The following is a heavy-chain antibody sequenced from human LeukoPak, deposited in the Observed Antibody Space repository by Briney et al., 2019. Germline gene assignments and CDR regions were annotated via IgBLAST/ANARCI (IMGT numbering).Heavy chain of an antibody. Sequence: GGSLRLSCVASGFTFNNYGIHWVRQAPGKGLEWVAVISYDGSHKYYADSVKGRFTISRDNSRNSLYLQMNSLRAEDTAVYYCAKDVQRGSSPTDYWGQGTLVTVSS. CDR2: ISYDGSHK. D-gene: IGHD1-26*01. CDR3: AKDVQRGSSPTDY. J-gene: IGHJ4*02. V-gene: IGHV3-30*18. CDR1: GFTFNNYG.